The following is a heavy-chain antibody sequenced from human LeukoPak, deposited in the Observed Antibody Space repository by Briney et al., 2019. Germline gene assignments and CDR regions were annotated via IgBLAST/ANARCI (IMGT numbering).Heavy chain of an antibody. CDR2: ISSSGNTI. Sequence: GGSLRLSCAASGFTFSSYEMNWVRQAPGKGLEWVSYISSSGNTIYYADSVKGRFTISRDNAKNALYLQMNSLRVEDTAVYYCARDGRCGGDCYASWGQGTLVTVSS. D-gene: IGHD2-21*02. V-gene: IGHV3-48*03. CDR1: GFTFSSYE. CDR3: ARDGRCGGDCYAS. J-gene: IGHJ4*02.